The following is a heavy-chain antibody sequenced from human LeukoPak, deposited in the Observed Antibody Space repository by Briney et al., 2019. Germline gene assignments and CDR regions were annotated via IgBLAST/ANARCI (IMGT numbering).Heavy chain of an antibody. CDR3: ARYDSSGYSDY. Sequence: PSQTLSLTCTVSGGSISSGGYYWSWIRQDPGKGLEWIGYIYYSGSTYYNPSLKSRVTISVDTSKNQFSLKLSSVTAADTAVYYCARYDSSGYSDYWGQGTLVTVSS. J-gene: IGHJ4*02. D-gene: IGHD3-22*01. CDR1: GGSISSGGYY. V-gene: IGHV4-31*03. CDR2: IYYSGST.